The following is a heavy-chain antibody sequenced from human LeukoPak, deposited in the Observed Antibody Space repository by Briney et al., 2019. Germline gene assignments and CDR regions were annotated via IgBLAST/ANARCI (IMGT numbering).Heavy chain of an antibody. V-gene: IGHV4-39*07. Sequence: PSETLSLTCTVSGGSISSSSYYRGCFRQPPGKGLEWIGSIYYSGSTYYNPSLKSRVTISVDTSKNQFSLKLSSVTAADTAVYYCASDQTYYYYMDVWGKGTTVTVSS. CDR1: GGSISSSSYY. CDR3: ASDQTYYYYMDV. CDR2: IYYSGST. J-gene: IGHJ6*03.